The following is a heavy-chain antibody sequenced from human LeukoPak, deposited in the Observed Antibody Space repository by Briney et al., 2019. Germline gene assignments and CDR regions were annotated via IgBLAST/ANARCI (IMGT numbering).Heavy chain of an antibody. V-gene: IGHV3-74*01. CDR3: ARDILYRDTD. CDR2: INSDGSTT. D-gene: IGHD2/OR15-2a*01. CDR1: GFTFSSHW. Sequence: GGSLRLSCAASGFTFSSHWMHWVRHAPGKGLVWVSRINSDGSTTSYADSVKGRFTISRDNAKNTVYLQMTSLRTGDTAAYYCARDILYRDTDWGQGTLVTVSS. J-gene: IGHJ4*02.